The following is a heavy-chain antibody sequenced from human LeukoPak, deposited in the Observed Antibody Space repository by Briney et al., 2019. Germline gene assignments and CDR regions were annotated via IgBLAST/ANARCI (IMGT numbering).Heavy chain of an antibody. CDR1: GFTFSSYA. CDR2: ISYDGSNK. Sequence: PGRSLRLSCAASGFTFSSYAMHWVRQAPGKGLEWVAVISYDGSNKYYADSVKGRFTISRDNSKNTLYLQMNSLRAEDTAVYYCARWGSGSYSITAFDYWGQGTLVTVSS. D-gene: IGHD1-26*01. V-gene: IGHV3-30-3*01. CDR3: ARWGSGSYSITAFDY. J-gene: IGHJ4*02.